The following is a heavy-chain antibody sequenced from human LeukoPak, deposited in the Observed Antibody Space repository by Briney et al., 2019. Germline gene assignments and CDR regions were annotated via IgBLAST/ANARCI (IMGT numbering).Heavy chain of an antibody. V-gene: IGHV3-21*01. CDR2: ISSSSSYI. CDR1: GFTFSSYA. Sequence: GGTLRLSCAASGFTFSSYAMSWVRQAPGKGLEWVSSISSSSSYIYYADSVKGRFTISRDNAKNSLYLQMNSLRAEDTAVYYCARDRTPLGYCSGGSCYYFDYWGQGTLVTVSS. D-gene: IGHD2-15*01. CDR3: ARDRTPLGYCSGGSCYYFDY. J-gene: IGHJ4*02.